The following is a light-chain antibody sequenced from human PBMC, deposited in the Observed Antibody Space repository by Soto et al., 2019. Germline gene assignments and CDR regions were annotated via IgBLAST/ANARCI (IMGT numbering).Light chain of an antibody. J-gene: IGKJ1*01. CDR2: KAS. V-gene: IGKV1-5*03. CDR3: QQYNSYSWT. CDR1: QSVRNC. Sequence: IQMTQPPSTLSGSVGDRVTLTCRASQSVRNCFAWYRQTPGKAPKLLIYKASTLESGVPSRFSGSGSGTEFTLSINNLQPDDFATYYCQQYNSYSWTFGQGTKVDI.